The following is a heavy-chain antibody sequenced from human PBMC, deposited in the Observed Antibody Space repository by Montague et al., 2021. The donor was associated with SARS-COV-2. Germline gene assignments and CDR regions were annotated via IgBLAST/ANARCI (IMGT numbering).Heavy chain of an antibody. D-gene: IGHD3-10*01. V-gene: IGHV4-34*01. J-gene: IGHJ6*02. Sequence: SETLSLTCAVYGGSFSGYYWSWIRQPPGKGLEWIGEINQSGSNNYNPSLKSRVTIPVDTSKNQFSLKLSSVTAADTAVYYCARGRRILLWFGELLSGGDYYGMDVWGQGTTVTVSS. CDR2: INQSGSN. CDR3: ARGRRILLWFGELLSGGDYYGMDV. CDR1: GGSFSGYY.